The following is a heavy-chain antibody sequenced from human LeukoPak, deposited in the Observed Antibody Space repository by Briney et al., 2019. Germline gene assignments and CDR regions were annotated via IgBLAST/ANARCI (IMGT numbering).Heavy chain of an antibody. J-gene: IGHJ4*02. CDR3: AKGMYGVGGALDY. CDR1: GFIFRTYG. Sequence: GGSLRLSCAASGFIFRTYGMNWVRQAPGKGLEYVSGITAGGGNTYYGDSLKGRFTVSRDDSKDTLFLQMNSLRVEDTAVYYCAKGMYGVGGALDYWGRGSLVTVSS. D-gene: IGHD2-21*01. V-gene: IGHV3-23*01. CDR2: ITAGGGNT.